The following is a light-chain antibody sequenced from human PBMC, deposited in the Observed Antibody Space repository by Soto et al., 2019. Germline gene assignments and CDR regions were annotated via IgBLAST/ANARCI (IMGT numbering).Light chain of an antibody. CDR3: QQGYGFAFT. CDR1: QDISTW. Sequence: DIQVTQSPSSVSASVGDRVTISCRASQDISTWLAWYQQKPGKAPKLLIYAASSLQSGVPSRFSGSGSGTDFTLTISSLQPEDFATYFCQQGYGFAFTFGPGTKVDIK. J-gene: IGKJ3*01. V-gene: IGKV1-12*01. CDR2: AAS.